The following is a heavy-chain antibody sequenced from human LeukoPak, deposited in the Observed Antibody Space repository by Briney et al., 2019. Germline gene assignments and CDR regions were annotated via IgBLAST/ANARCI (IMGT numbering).Heavy chain of an antibody. Sequence: GGSLRLSCAASGFTFSSYAMHWVRQAPGKGLEWVSSISSSSSYIYYADSVKGRFTISRDNAKNSLYLQMNSLRAEDTAVYYCAREGGYYDSSGYYRYDDYWGQGTLVTVSS. V-gene: IGHV3-21*01. D-gene: IGHD3-22*01. CDR3: AREGGYYDSSGYYRYDDY. J-gene: IGHJ4*02. CDR2: ISSSSSYI. CDR1: GFTFSSYA.